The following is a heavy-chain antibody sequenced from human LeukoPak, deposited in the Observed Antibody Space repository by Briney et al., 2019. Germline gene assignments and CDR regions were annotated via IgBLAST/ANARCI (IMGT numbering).Heavy chain of an antibody. CDR1: GGSINNYY. D-gene: IGHD3-10*01. CDR3: VRGPYGSGISNWFDP. V-gene: IGHV4-59*01. CDR2: IYYSGST. J-gene: IGHJ5*02. Sequence: SETLSLTCSVSGGSINNYYWSWIRQPPGKGLEWIGNIYYSGSTNYNPSLKSRVSISVDTSKTQFSLKLSSVSAADTAVYYCVRGPYGSGISNWFDPWGQGTPVIVSS.